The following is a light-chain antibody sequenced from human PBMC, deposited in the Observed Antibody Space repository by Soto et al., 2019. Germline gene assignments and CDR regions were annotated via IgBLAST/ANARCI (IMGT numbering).Light chain of an antibody. CDR2: GNN. CDR1: SSNIGAGFG. V-gene: IGLV1-40*01. Sequence: QSVLTQSPSVSGAPGQRVTISCTGTSSNIGAGFGVHWYQQLPGTAPKLLIYGNNNRPAGVPDRFSGSKFGSSAALVITGLQAEDEAEYYCQSYDGRLSGRDVVFGGGTQLTVL. CDR3: QSYDGRLSGRDVV. J-gene: IGLJ2*01.